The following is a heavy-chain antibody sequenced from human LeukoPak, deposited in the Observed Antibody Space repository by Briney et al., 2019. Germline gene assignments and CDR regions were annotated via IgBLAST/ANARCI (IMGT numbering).Heavy chain of an antibody. J-gene: IGHJ3*02. CDR1: GFNFTNYN. CDR2: IHSSSGSI. CDR3: ARDLAWDAFDI. V-gene: IGHV3-21*01. Sequence: GGSLRLSCAASGFNFTNYNMNWVRQAPGKGLEGVSSIHSSSGSIYYADSLKGRFTISRDNAKNSLYLQRNSLRAEDTAVYYCARDLAWDAFDIWGQGTMVTVSS.